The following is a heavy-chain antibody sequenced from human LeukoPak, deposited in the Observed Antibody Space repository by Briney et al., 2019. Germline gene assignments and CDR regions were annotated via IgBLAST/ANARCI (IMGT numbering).Heavy chain of an antibody. D-gene: IGHD6-6*01. CDR2: IYYSGST. CDR1: GGSISSYY. CDR3: ARGEAARRFDY. J-gene: IGHJ4*02. Sequence: SETLSLTCTVSGGSISSYYWSWIRQPPGKGLEWIGYIYYSGSTNYNPSLKSRVTISVDTSKNQFSLKLSSVTAADTAVYYCARGEAARRFDYWGQGTLVTVSS. V-gene: IGHV4-59*01.